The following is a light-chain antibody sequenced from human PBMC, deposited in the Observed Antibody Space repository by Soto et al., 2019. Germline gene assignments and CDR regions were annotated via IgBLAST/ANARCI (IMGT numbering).Light chain of an antibody. J-gene: IGKJ1*01. Sequence: EIVLTQSPGTLSLSPGERATLSCRASQSVSTRSLAWYQQKPGQAPRLLISGASSSAADIPDRFSGSGSGTEFTLTVNGLEPEDFAVYYCQQYDSSPQTFGQGTKVE. CDR2: GAS. V-gene: IGKV3-20*01. CDR3: QQYDSSPQT. CDR1: QSVSTRS.